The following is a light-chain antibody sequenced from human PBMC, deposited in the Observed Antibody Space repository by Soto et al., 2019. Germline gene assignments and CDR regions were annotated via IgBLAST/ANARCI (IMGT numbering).Light chain of an antibody. V-gene: IGKV1-39*01. CDR1: ESIARH. CDR2: AAS. CDR3: QQSYSTLSIS. Sequence: DIQMTQSPSSLSASVGDRVTITCRASESIARHLNWYQQKPGKAPKLLIYAASSLQNGVPSRFRGGGSGTDFTLSISNLQPEVFATYYSQQSYSTLSISFGQGIRLEIK. J-gene: IGKJ5*01.